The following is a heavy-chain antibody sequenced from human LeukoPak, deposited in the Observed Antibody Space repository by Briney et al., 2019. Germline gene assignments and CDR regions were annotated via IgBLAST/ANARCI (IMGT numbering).Heavy chain of an antibody. Sequence: SETLSLTCTVSGGSISSGDSYWSWIRQPPGKGLEWIGSIYYSGSTYYNPSLQSRVIISVDTSKNQFSLKLSSVTAADTAVYYCATAGQYYYDSAGYFPDYWGQGTLVTVSS. D-gene: IGHD3-22*01. CDR3: ATAGQYYYDSAGYFPDY. V-gene: IGHV4-30-4*01. CDR1: GGSISSGDSY. CDR2: IYYSGST. J-gene: IGHJ4*02.